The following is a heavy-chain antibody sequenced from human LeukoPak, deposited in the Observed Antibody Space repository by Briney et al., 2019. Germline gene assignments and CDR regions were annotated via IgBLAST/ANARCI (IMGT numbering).Heavy chain of an antibody. J-gene: IGHJ4*02. CDR1: GFTFSTYS. V-gene: IGHV3-48*04. Sequence: GGSLRLSCAASGFTFSTYSMNWVRQAPGKGLDWVSYISTSGSTIYYADSVKGRFTISRDNAKNSLYLQMKSLRAEDTAVYYCAKGGWGAMVNYFDYWGQGTLVTVSS. CDR2: ISTSGSTI. D-gene: IGHD5-18*01. CDR3: AKGGWGAMVNYFDY.